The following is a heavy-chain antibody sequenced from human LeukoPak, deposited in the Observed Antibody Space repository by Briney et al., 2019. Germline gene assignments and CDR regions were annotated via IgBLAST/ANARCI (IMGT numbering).Heavy chain of an antibody. CDR2: IHPEGNEK. V-gene: IGHV3-7*04. Sequence: GGSLRLSCAVSGFSFTNFWMSWVRQAPGRGLEWVANIHPEGNEKYHVESVKGRFTISRDNTKNILFLQMNGLRVEDTAVYYCARGDAFSGDHWGQGTLVTVSS. CDR3: ARGDAFSGDH. J-gene: IGHJ4*02. CDR1: GFSFTNFW.